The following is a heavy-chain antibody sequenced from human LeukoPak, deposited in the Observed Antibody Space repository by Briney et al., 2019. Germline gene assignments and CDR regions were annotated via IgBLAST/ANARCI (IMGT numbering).Heavy chain of an antibody. CDR1: GYTFTGYY. J-gene: IGHJ4*02. CDR2: INPNSDGT. D-gene: IGHD3-22*01. CDR3: AREWSYYDSGHHALDY. V-gene: IGHV1-2*06. Sequence: ASVKVSCKASGYTFTGYYIHWVRQAPGQGLEWMGRINPNSDGTNYARQFQARVTMPRDTSINTAYMELNRLQSDDTAIYYCAREWSYYDSGHHALDYWGQGTLLTVSS.